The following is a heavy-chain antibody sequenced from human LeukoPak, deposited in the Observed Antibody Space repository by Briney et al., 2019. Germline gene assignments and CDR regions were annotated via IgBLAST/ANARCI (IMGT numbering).Heavy chain of an antibody. CDR1: GGSISSGSYY. CDR3: ARGRGDGYSFDY. V-gene: IGHV4-61*02. Sequence: PSETLSLPCTVSGGSISSGSYYWSWIRQPAGKGLEWIGRIYTSGSTNYNPSLKSRVTLSVDTSKNQFSLKLSSVTAADTAVYYCARGRGDGYSFDYWGQGTLVTVSS. J-gene: IGHJ4*02. CDR2: IYTSGST. D-gene: IGHD5-24*01.